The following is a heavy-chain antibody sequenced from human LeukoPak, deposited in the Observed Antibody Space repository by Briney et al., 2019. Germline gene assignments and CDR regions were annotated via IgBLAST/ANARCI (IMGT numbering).Heavy chain of an antibody. CDR3: AREWIIGGKTDEGVYYYYGMDV. CDR1: GFTFNTYV. J-gene: IGHJ6*02. CDR2: ISSSDTGT. V-gene: IGHV3-23*01. D-gene: IGHD2-15*01. Sequence: SGGSLRLSCAASGFTFNTYVMSWVRQAPGKGLEWVSSISSSDTGTYYADSVKGRFTISRDNSKNTLYLQMNSLKAEDTAVYYCAREWIIGGKTDEGVYYYYGMDVWGQGTTVTVSS.